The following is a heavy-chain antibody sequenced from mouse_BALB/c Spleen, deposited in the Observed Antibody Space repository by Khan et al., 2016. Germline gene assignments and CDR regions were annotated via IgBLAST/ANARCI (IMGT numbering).Heavy chain of an antibody. D-gene: IGHD2-4*01. CDR2: ISPGDGDT. J-gene: IGHJ2*01. CDR1: GYTFTTYW. V-gene: IGHV1-87*01. CDR3: ARGNSYYDYDY. Sequence: VQLQESGAELARPGASVKLSCKASGYTFTTYWMQWVKQRPGQGLEWIGAISPGDGDTRYTQKFKGKATLTADKSSSTAYMQLSSLASEDSAVSYCARGNSYYDYDYWGQGTTLTVSS.